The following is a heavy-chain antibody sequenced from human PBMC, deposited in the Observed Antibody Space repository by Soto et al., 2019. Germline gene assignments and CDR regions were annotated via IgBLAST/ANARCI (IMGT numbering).Heavy chain of an antibody. Sequence: GGSLRLSCAASGFTFSNYAMSWVRQAPGKGLEWVAVISYDGSNKYYADSVKGRFTISRDNSKNTLYLQMNSLRAEDTAVYYCAKDRFGWFGELSWFDPWGQGTLVTVSS. CDR2: ISYDGSNK. CDR1: GFTFSNYA. CDR3: AKDRFGWFGELSWFDP. J-gene: IGHJ5*02. D-gene: IGHD3-10*01. V-gene: IGHV3-30*18.